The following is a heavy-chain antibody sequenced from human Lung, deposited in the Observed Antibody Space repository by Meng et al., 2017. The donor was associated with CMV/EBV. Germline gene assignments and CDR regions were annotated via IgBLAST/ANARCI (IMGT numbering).Heavy chain of an antibody. CDR3: ARDMDYTSAAYDD. D-gene: IGHD3-16*01. Sequence: GGSLRLSCVVSGFNLRDYEVNWVRQAPGKGLEWVAYMTTSGNSIHYAASVRGRFTISRDNAQNSFFLHMDSLRVEDTAVYYCARDMDYTSAAYDDWGQGTXVTVSS. V-gene: IGHV3-48*03. CDR2: MTTSGNSI. J-gene: IGHJ4*02. CDR1: GFNLRDYE.